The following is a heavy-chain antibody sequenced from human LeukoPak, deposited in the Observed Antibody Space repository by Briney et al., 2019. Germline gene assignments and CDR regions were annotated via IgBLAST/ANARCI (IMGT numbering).Heavy chain of an antibody. J-gene: IGHJ5*02. V-gene: IGHV4-30-4*01. CDR3: ARGPKIDP. Sequence: TSQTLSLTCTVSGVSISSGDYYWRWIRQPPGKGLEWIGYIYYSGSTYYNPSLKSRVTISVDTSKNQFSLKLSSVTAADTAVYYCARGPKIDPWGQGTLVTVSS. CDR1: GVSISSGDYY. CDR2: IYYSGST.